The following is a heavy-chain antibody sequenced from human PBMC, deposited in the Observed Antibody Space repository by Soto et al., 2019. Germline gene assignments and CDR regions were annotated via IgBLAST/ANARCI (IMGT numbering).Heavy chain of an antibody. J-gene: IGHJ4*02. V-gene: IGHV1-18*01. D-gene: IGHD6-13*01. Sequence: QVQLVQSGAAVKKPGASVKVSCKASGYTFTSYGISWVRQAPGQGLEWMGWIRAYNGNTKYAQKFQGRVTMTTDTSTSTEYMEVRSLRSDDTALYYCARDAAAGLNDYWGQGTLVTVSS. CDR2: IRAYNGNT. CDR1: GYTFTSYG. CDR3: ARDAAAGLNDY.